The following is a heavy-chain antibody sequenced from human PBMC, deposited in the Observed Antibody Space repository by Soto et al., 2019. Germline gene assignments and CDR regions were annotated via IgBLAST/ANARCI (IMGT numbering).Heavy chain of an antibody. V-gene: IGHV3-23*01. J-gene: IGHJ4*02. CDR1: GFTFSRNA. CDR3: AKQRADFGSGSDTFYLDN. D-gene: IGHD3-10*01. Sequence: EVQLLESGGGLVQPGGSLRISCLASGFTFSRNAMSWVRQAPGKGLEWVSAISASGGTTYSADSVKGRFAVSRDISNNTLYLQMDSLSAEDTAVYYCAKQRADFGSGSDTFYLDNWGQGSLVTVSS. CDR2: ISASGGTT.